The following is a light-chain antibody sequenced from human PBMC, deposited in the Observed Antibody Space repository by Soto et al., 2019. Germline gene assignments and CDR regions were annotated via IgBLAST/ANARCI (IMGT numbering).Light chain of an antibody. J-gene: IGKJ1*01. Sequence: EIVMPQSPDILSVSPGERATLSCMASQGIRSDLAWYQQKPGQAPRLLIYGASTRATGIPARFSGSGSGTEFTLTISSLQSEDVATYYCQKYNSAPRTFGQGTKVDIK. CDR2: GAS. V-gene: IGKV3-15*01. CDR3: QKYNSAPRT. CDR1: QGIRSD.